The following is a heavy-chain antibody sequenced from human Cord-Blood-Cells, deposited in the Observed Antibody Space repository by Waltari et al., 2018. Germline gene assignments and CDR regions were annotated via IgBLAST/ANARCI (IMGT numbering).Heavy chain of an antibody. V-gene: IGHV1-69*06. CDR3: ATNRYSSSFAY. D-gene: IGHD6-13*01. CDR1: GGTFSSYA. CDR2: SIPIIGTA. Sequence: QVQLVQSGAEVKKPGSSVKVSCKASGGTFSSYAISWVRQAPGQGLEWMGGSIPIIGTANYAQKCQGRVTIPADKSTSTAYMEMISLRSEDTAVYYCATNRYSSSFAYWGQGTLVTVSS. J-gene: IGHJ4*02.